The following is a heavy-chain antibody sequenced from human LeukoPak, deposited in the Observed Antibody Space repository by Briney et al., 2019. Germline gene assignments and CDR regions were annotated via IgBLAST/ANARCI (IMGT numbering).Heavy chain of an antibody. J-gene: IGHJ6*03. CDR1: GFTFSSYE. V-gene: IGHV3-48*03. CDR2: ISSSGSTI. CDR3: ARDKRGYDFPTHYYYYMDV. Sequence: GGSLRLSCAASGFTFSSYEMNWVRQAPGKGLEWVSYISSSGSTIYYADSVKGRFTISRDNAKNSLYLQMNSLRAEDTAAYYCARDKRGYDFPTHYYYYMDVWGKGTTVTISS. D-gene: IGHD5-12*01.